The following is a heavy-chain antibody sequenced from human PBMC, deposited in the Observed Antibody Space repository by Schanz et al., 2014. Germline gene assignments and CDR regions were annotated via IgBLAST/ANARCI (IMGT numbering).Heavy chain of an antibody. CDR3: AKSLESCPGGRCSRGYFDY. D-gene: IGHD2-8*02. V-gene: IGHV1-46*02. CDR2: INPSVGST. CDR1: GYSLNELS. J-gene: IGHJ4*02. Sequence: QVQLVQSGAEVKKPGASVKVSCKVSGYSLNELSMHWVRQAPGQGLEWMGIINPSVGSTSYAQKFQGRVTMTRDTSTSTVYMELSSLRSEDTAVYYCAKSLESCPGGRCSRGYFDYWGQGTLVTVSS.